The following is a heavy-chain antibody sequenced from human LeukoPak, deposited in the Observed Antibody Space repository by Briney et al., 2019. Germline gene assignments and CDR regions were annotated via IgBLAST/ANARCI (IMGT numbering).Heavy chain of an antibody. V-gene: IGHV1-8*01. Sequence: ASVKVSCKASGYTFTSYDINWARQATGQGLEWMGWMNPNSGNTGYAQKFQGRVTMTRNTSISTAYMELSSLRSEDTAVYYCARGLARGYSYGNQGYWGQGTLVTVSS. J-gene: IGHJ4*02. CDR1: GYTFTSYD. CDR2: MNPNSGNT. CDR3: ARGLARGYSYGNQGY. D-gene: IGHD5-18*01.